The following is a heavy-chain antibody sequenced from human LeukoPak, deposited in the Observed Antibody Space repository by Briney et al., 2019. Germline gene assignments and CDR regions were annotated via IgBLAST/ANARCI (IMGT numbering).Heavy chain of an antibody. Sequence: SETLSLTCAVYGGSFSGYYWSWIRQPPGKGLEWIGSIYYSGSTYYNPSLKSRVTISVDTSKNQFSLKLSSVTAADTAVYYCARPLGTGGPPHDAFDIWGQGTMVTVSS. V-gene: IGHV4-34*01. CDR2: IYYSGST. CDR1: GGSFSGYY. CDR3: ARPLGTGGPPHDAFDI. D-gene: IGHD7-27*01. J-gene: IGHJ3*02.